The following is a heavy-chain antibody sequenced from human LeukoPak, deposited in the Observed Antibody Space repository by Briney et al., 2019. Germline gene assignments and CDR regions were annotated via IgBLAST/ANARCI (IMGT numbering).Heavy chain of an antibody. CDR1: GFTFSSYW. CDR2: INSDGSST. J-gene: IGHJ4*02. D-gene: IGHD3-9*01. CDR3: ARVGPHFYDILTGYYISGYYFDY. Sequence: GGSLRLSCAASGFTFSSYWMHWVRHAPGEGLVWVSRINSDGSSTSYADSVKGRLTISRDNAKNTLYLQMNSLRAEDTAVYYCARVGPHFYDILTGYYISGYYFDYWGQGTLVTVSS. V-gene: IGHV3-74*01.